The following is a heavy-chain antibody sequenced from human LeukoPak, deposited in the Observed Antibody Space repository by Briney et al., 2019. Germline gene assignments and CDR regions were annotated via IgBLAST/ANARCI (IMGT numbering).Heavy chain of an antibody. Sequence: SETLSLTCTVSGCSISSGSYYWSWIRQPAGKGLEWIGRIYTSGSTNYNPSLKSRVTMSVDTSKNQFSLKLSSVTAADTAVYYRAREPSIAARPGYYYMDVWGKGTTVTVSS. V-gene: IGHV4-61*02. D-gene: IGHD6-6*01. CDR2: IYTSGST. CDR3: AREPSIAARPGYYYMDV. CDR1: GCSISSGSYY. J-gene: IGHJ6*03.